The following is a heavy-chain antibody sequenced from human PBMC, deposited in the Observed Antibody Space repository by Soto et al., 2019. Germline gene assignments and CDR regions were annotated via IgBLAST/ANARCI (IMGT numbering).Heavy chain of an antibody. CDR2: ISGSGGST. CDR1: GFTFSSYA. J-gene: IGHJ5*02. Sequence: SGGSLRLSCAASGFTFSSYAMSWVRQAPGKGLEWVSAISGSGGSTYYADSVKGRFTISRDNSKNTLYLQMNSLRAEDTAVYYCAKDPISSTPIMTLTDNWFDPWGQGTLVTVSS. D-gene: IGHD6-13*01. V-gene: IGHV3-23*01. CDR3: AKDPISSTPIMTLTDNWFDP.